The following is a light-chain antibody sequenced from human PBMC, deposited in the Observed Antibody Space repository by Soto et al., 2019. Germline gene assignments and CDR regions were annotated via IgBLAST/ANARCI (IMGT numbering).Light chain of an antibody. Sequence: DIVLTQTPLSSPVTLGQPASISCRSSQSLGYSDGNTYLSWLQQRPGQPPRLLIYQVSNRFSGVPDRFSGSGAGTDFTLKISRVEAEDVGVYYCVQFSHFPRTFGQGPKVEI. CDR3: VQFSHFPRT. J-gene: IGKJ1*01. V-gene: IGKV2-24*01. CDR2: QVS. CDR1: QSLGYSDGNTY.